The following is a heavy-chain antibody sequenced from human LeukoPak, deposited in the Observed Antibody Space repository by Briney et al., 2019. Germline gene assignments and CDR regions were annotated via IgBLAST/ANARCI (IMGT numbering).Heavy chain of an antibody. CDR1: GYTFAAYY. V-gene: IGHV1-2*02. J-gene: IGHJ5*01. D-gene: IGHD1-26*01. CDR2: INPNSGGT. CDR3: ARPWEITMSERSYNWFDC. Sequence: ASVKVSCKASGYTFAAYYIHWVRQAPGQGLEWMGRINPNSGGTNYAQKFQGRVTMTRDTSISTAYMELSRLRSDDTAVYYCARPWEITMSERSYNWFDCWAQGTLVTVSS.